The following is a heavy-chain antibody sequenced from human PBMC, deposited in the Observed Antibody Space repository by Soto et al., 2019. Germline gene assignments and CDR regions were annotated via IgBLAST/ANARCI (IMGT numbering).Heavy chain of an antibody. J-gene: IGHJ6*03. CDR1: GGSFSGYY. D-gene: IGHD3-3*01. CDR2: INHSGST. V-gene: IGHV4-34*01. Sequence: SETLSLTCAVYGGSFSGYYWSWIRQPPGKGLEWIGEINHSGSTNYNPSLKSRVTISVDTSKNQFSLKLSSVTAADTAVYYCARGGAYYDFWSGYWGYYYYYMDVWGKGTTVTVSS. CDR3: ARGGAYYDFWSGYWGYYYYYMDV.